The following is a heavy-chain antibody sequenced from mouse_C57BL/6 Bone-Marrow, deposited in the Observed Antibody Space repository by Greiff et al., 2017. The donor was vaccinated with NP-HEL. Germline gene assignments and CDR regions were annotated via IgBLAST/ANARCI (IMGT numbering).Heavy chain of an antibody. CDR2: IHPSDSDT. CDR3: AMGDYDDDY. V-gene: IGHV1-74*01. J-gene: IGHJ2*01. D-gene: IGHD2-4*01. Sequence: VKQRPGQGLEWIGRIHPSDSDTNYNQKFKGKATLTVDKSSSTAYMQLSSLTSEDSAVYYCAMGDYDDDYWGQGTTLTVSS.